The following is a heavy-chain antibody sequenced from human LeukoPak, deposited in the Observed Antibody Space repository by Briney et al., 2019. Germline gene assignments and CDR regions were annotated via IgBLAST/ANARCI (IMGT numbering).Heavy chain of an antibody. CDR2: IRSDGSNR. V-gene: IGHV3-30*02. D-gene: IGHD1-14*01. CDR1: GFTFSGYG. J-gene: IGHJ5*01. Sequence: GGSLRLSCAASGFTFSGYGMYWVRQAPGKGLEWVGFIRSDGSNRHYVDSVKGRFTISRDNSKNTLYLQMNSLRVEDTAVYCCAKDSTGYWFESWGHGTLVTVSA. CDR3: AKDSTGYWFES.